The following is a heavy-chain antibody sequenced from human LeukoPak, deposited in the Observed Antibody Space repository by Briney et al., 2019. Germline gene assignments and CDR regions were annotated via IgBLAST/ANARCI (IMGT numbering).Heavy chain of an antibody. V-gene: IGHV3-74*01. D-gene: IGHD2-15*01. CDR2: INDVGSDT. J-gene: IGHJ5*02. CDR1: GFTFKLYW. CDR3: VRGGPSTWS. Sequence: PGGSLRLSCAASGFTFKLYWMHWVRHVPGKRPVWVSRINDVGSDTIYADSVRGRFTISRDDAKNTVYLQMNNLRAEDTAVYYCVRGGPSTWSWGQGTLVTVSS.